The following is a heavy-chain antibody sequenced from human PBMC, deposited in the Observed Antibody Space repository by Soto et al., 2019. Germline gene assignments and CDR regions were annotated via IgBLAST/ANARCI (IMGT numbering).Heavy chain of an antibody. CDR1: GFTFSSYG. J-gene: IGHJ4*02. CDR2: ISYDGSNK. CDR3: AKPLYDSSGYYLDY. V-gene: IGHV3-30*18. D-gene: IGHD3-22*01. Sequence: AGGSLRLSCAASGFTFSSYGMHWVRQAPGKGLEWVAVISYDGSNKYYADSVKGRFTISRDNSKNTLYLQMNSLRAEDTAVYYCAKPLYDSSGYYLDYWGQGTLVTVSS.